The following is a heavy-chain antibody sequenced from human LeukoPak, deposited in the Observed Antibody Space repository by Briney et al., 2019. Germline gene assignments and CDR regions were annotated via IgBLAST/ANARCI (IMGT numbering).Heavy chain of an antibody. Sequence: PGGSLRLSCAASGFTFSSYAMGWGRQAPGEGLEWVSAITASGDNTYYADSVKGRFTISRDNSKNTLYLQVNSLRAEDTAVYYCAKGNGYSYGRYYFDYWGQGTLVTVSS. V-gene: IGHV3-23*01. CDR2: ITASGDNT. D-gene: IGHD5-18*01. J-gene: IGHJ4*02. CDR1: GFTFSSYA. CDR3: AKGNGYSYGRYYFDY.